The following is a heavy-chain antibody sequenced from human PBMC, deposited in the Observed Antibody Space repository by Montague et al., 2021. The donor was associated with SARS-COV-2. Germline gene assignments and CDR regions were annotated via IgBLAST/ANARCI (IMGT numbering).Heavy chain of an antibody. CDR2: MYYSGST. Sequence: SQTLSLTCTVSGGSTSSYYWSWIQQPPGKGLEWIGYMYYSGSTNYNPSLKSRVTLSVDTSKNQFSLKLSSVTAADTAVYYCARDFDYWGQGTLVTVSS. CDR1: GGSTSSYY. CDR3: ARDFDY. J-gene: IGHJ4*02. V-gene: IGHV4-59*13.